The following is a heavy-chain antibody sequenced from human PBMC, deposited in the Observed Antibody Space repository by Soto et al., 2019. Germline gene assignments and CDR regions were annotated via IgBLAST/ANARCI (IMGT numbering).Heavy chain of an antibody. CDR2: IYTSGYT. D-gene: IGHD3-22*01. V-gene: IGHV4-4*07. CDR3: ARERSNGSYGMDV. Sequence: QVQLQESGPGLVKPSETLSLTCTVSGGSINNSYWSWVRQPAGKGLDWIGNIYTSGYTNTNPSLKSRVIMSIDTSKTKFALRLTSVTAADTDVYYCARERSNGSYGMDVWGQGTAVSVSS. J-gene: IGHJ6*02. CDR1: GGSINNSY.